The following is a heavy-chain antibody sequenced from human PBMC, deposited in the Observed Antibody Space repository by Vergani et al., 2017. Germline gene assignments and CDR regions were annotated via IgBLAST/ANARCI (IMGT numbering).Heavy chain of an antibody. V-gene: IGHV4-59*01. CDR3: GRVADFYGLVSRLLDL. J-gene: IGHJ5*02. CDR2: MYHSGST. CDR1: GGSMSGYY. Sequence: QVRLQESGPGLVKPSETLSLTCSVSGGSMSGYYWSWIRQPPGKELEWIGYMYHSGSTNYNPSLETRVTISVDPSKNQFSLKLNSVTAADTAVYYCGRVADFYGLVSRLLDLWGQGILVTVSS. D-gene: IGHD3-10*01.